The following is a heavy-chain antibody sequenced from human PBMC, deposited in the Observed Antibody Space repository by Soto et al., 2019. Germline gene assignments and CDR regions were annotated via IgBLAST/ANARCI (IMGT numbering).Heavy chain of an antibody. CDR3: AKGGKQWVVLSDCDI. Sequence: EVQLLESGGGLVQPGGSLRLSCAASGFTFSSYAMSWVRQAPGKGLEWVSAISGRGGSTYYADSVKGRFTISRDNPKNTLYLQMNSLRAEDTAVYYCAKGGKQWVVLSDCDIWGHETMVTVSS. CDR1: GFTFSSYA. V-gene: IGHV3-23*01. D-gene: IGHD6-19*01. J-gene: IGHJ3*02. CDR2: ISGRGGST.